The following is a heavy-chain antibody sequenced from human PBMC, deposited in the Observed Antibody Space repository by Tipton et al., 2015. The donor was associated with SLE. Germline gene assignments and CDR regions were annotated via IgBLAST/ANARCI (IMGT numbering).Heavy chain of an antibody. V-gene: IGHV4-39*01. Sequence: TLSLTCTVSGGSITTNNYYWGWIRQPPGKGLEWIGTIHYGGSTYYNPSLKSRVAISIDTSKNQFSLRLNSVTVADTAVYYCTRHGMSGVVGFGTNDALDVWGRGTMVTVSS. CDR3: TRHGMSGVVGFGTNDALDV. J-gene: IGHJ3*01. CDR2: IHYGGST. D-gene: IGHD3-10*01. CDR1: GGSITTNNYY.